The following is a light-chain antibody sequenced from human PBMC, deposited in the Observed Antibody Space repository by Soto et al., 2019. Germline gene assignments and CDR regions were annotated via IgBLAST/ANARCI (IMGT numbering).Light chain of an antibody. CDR2: EVS. CDR1: QSLLHSTGKTY. V-gene: IGKV2-29*03. Sequence: DIVKTQSPLFLSVTPGEPASISCKSSQSLLHSTGKTYLHWYLQRPGQSPQLLIYEVSNRFSGVPDRISGSGSGPDFTLTISRVEAEDAGVYYCMQGGTSGQGTKLEIK. J-gene: IGKJ2*01. CDR3: MQGGT.